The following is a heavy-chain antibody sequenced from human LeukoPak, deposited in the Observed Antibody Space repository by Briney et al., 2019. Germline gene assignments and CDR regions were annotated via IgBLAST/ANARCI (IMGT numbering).Heavy chain of an antibody. CDR1: GYTFTSYG. V-gene: IGHV1-18*01. Sequence: GASVEVSCKASGYTFTSYGISWVRQAPGQGLEWMGWISAYNGNTNYAQKLQGRVTMTTDTSTSTAYMELRSLRSDDTAVYYCARIGSGYGDYYYYYYYMDVWGKGTTVTISS. CDR3: ARIGSGYGDYYYYYYYMDV. CDR2: ISAYNGNT. J-gene: IGHJ6*03. D-gene: IGHD4-17*01.